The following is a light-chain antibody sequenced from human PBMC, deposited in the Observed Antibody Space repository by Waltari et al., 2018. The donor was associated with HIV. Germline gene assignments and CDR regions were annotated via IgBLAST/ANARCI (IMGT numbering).Light chain of an antibody. CDR1: QDINNY. CDR3: QQYDNLYT. CDR2: DAS. V-gene: IGKV1-33*01. J-gene: IGKJ2*01. Sequence: GDRVTITCQASQDINNYLNWYQQRPGKAPKVLIYDASILEAGVPSRFSGRGSGTDFTLTISSLQPEDIATYYCQQYDNLYTFGQGTKLELK.